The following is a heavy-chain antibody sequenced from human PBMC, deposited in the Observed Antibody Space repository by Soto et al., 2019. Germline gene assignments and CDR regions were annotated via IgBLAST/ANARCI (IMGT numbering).Heavy chain of an antibody. CDR2: IYYSGST. D-gene: IGHD6-13*01. V-gene: IGHV4-31*03. J-gene: IGHJ6*02. CDR3: ARDLADYSSSWFYGMDV. CDR1: GGSISSGGYY. Sequence: QVQLQESGPGLVKPSQTLSLTCTVSGGSISSGGYYWSWIRQHPGKGLEWIGYIYYSGSTYYNPSLKSRVTISVDTSKNQFSLKLSSVTAADTAVYYCARDLADYSSSWFYGMDVWGQGTTVTVSS.